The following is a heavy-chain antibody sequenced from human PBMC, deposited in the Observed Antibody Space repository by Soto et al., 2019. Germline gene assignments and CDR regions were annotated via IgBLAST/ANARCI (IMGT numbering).Heavy chain of an antibody. CDR2: IKSKTDGGTT. Sequence: GGSLRLSCAASGFTFSNAWMNWVRQAPGKGLEWVGRIKSKTDGGTTDYAAPVKGRFTISRDDSKNTLYLQMNSLKTEDTAVYYCTTDADRQQLANTTRQYYYYYYGMDVWGQGTTVTVSS. J-gene: IGHJ6*02. CDR3: TTDADRQQLANTTRQYYYYYYGMDV. V-gene: IGHV3-15*07. CDR1: GFTFSNAW. D-gene: IGHD6-13*01.